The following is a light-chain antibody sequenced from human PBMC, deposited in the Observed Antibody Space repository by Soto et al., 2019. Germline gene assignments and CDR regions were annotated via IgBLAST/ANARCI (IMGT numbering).Light chain of an antibody. CDR3: QQYDSFWT. CDR2: EAS. V-gene: IGKV1-5*02. Sequence: DIQMTQSPSTLSASLGDRVTIICRASQSVDKWLAWYQQKSGTAPKLLIYEASQLQSGVPSRFGGSGSGTEFTLAIHNLQPEDVATYYCQQYDSFWTFGQGATVEV. CDR1: QSVDKW. J-gene: IGKJ1*01.